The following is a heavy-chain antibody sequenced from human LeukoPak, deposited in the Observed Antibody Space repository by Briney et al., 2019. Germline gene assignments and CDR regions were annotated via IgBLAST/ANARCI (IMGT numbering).Heavy chain of an antibody. Sequence: ASVKVSCKASGYTFTGYYMHWVRQAPRQGLEWMGWINPNSGGTNYAQKLQGRVTMTTDTSTSTAFMYLRGLRSDDTAVYYCARDNRNYGWFDPWGQGTLVTVSS. CDR2: INPNSGGT. D-gene: IGHD1-7*01. CDR3: ARDNRNYGWFDP. J-gene: IGHJ5*02. V-gene: IGHV1-2*02. CDR1: GYTFTGYY.